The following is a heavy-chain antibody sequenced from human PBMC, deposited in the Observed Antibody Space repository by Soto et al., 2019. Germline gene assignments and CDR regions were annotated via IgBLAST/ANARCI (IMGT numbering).Heavy chain of an antibody. Sequence: QVQLVQSGAEVKKPGSSVKVSCKASGGTFSSFAISWVRQAPGQGREWMGGIIPIFGTANYAQRFQGRVTITADESTRTANMELSSLRSEDTAVYYCARGKPPGSSPCGAFDIWGQGTMVTVSS. V-gene: IGHV1-69*01. CDR3: ARGKPPGSSPCGAFDI. CDR1: GGTFSSFA. J-gene: IGHJ3*02. CDR2: IIPIFGTA. D-gene: IGHD2-21*01.